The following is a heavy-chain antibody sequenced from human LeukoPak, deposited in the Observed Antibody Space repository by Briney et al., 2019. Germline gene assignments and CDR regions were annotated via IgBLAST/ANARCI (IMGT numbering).Heavy chain of an antibody. J-gene: IGHJ4*02. V-gene: IGHV3-74*01. CDR1: GFTFSNYW. CDR2: INSDGTTT. Sequence: GGSLRLSCAASGFTFSNYWMHWVRQPPGKGLVWVSRINSDGTTTNYADSVKGRFTISRDNAKNTLYLQMNSLRAEDTAAYYSAKSYCSGGSCYQGWGQGTLVTVSS. D-gene: IGHD2-15*01. CDR3: AKSYCSGGSCYQG.